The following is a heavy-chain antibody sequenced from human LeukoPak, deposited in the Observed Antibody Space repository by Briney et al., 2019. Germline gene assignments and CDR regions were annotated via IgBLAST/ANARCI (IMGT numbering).Heavy chain of an antibody. CDR1: GGTFSSYA. CDR2: IIPIFGTA. CDR3: ARDRGWAGYSYGFYY. D-gene: IGHD5-18*01. V-gene: IGHV1-69*13. J-gene: IGHJ4*02. Sequence: ASVKVSCKASGGTFSSYAISWVREAPGQGLEWMGGIIPIFGTANYAQKFQGRVTITADESASTAYMELSSLRSEDTAVYYCARDRGWAGYSYGFYYWGQGTLVTVSS.